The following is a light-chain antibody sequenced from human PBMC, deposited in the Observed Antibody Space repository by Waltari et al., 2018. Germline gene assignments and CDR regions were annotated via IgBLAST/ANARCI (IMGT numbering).Light chain of an antibody. V-gene: IGLV4-69*01. CDR2: VYSDGSH. CDR1: SGHSSNV. J-gene: IGLJ3*02. CDR3: QTGGHGTWV. Sequence: QLVLTQTPSASASLGASIKLTCTLSSGHSSNVIAWLQQQPEKGPRYLVKVYSDGSHSRGNESPDRFSGSSSGAERYLTISSHQSEDEADYYCQTGGHGTWVFGGGTRLTVL.